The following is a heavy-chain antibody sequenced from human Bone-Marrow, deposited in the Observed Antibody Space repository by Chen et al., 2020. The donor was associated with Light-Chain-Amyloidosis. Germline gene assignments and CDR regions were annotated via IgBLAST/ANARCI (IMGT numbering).Heavy chain of an antibody. Sequence: QVQLVESGGGVVQPGKSLRLSCAASGFTFRTYGMHWVRQAPGKGLEWVALISYDGNNQYYSDSVKGRFTISGDNSKNTVYLQMNSLRLEDTALYYCAKDLQTYGDYDYYYYGLDVWGQGTAVTVSS. CDR1: GFTFRTYG. CDR3: AKDLQTYGDYDYYYYGLDV. J-gene: IGHJ6*02. CDR2: ISYDGNNQ. V-gene: IGHV3-30*18. D-gene: IGHD4-17*01.